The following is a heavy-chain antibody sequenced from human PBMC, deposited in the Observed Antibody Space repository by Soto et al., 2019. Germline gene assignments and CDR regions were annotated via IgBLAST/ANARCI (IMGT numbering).Heavy chain of an antibody. CDR3: AGASGIAAAGTRAWYYYYGMDV. CDR1: GGTFSSYA. D-gene: IGHD6-13*01. J-gene: IGHJ6*02. V-gene: IGHV1-69*13. Sequence: SVKVSCKASGGTFSSYAISWVRQAPGQGLEWMGGIIPIFGTANYAQKFQGRVTITADESTSTAYMELSSLRSEDTAVYYCAGASGIAAAGTRAWYYYYGMDVWGQGTTVTVSS. CDR2: IIPIFGTA.